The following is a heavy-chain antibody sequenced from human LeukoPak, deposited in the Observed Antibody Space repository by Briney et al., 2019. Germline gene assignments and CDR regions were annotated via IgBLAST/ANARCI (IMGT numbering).Heavy chain of an antibody. Sequence: PSETLSLTCTVSGYSISSGYYWGWIRQPPGKGLEWIGSIYHSGSTYYNPSLKSRVTISVDTSKNQFSLKLSSVTAADTAVYYCARDRGPYYYYGMDVWGQGTTVTVSS. CDR1: GYSISSGYY. V-gene: IGHV4-38-2*02. D-gene: IGHD5-12*01. J-gene: IGHJ6*02. CDR3: ARDRGPYYYYGMDV. CDR2: IYHSGST.